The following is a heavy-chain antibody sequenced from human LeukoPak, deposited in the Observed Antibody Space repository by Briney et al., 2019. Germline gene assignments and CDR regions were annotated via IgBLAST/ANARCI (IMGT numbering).Heavy chain of an antibody. CDR3: ARECYDILTGQSEFFQH. D-gene: IGHD3-9*01. J-gene: IGHJ1*01. V-gene: IGHV1-2*02. CDR1: GYTFTDYY. Sequence: EASVKVSCKASGYTFTDYYIQWVRQAPGQGLEWMGWINPNSGGTNYAENFQGRVTMTRDTSISTAYMELSRLRSDDTAVYYRARECYDILTGQSEFFQHWGQGTLVTVSS. CDR2: INPNSGGT.